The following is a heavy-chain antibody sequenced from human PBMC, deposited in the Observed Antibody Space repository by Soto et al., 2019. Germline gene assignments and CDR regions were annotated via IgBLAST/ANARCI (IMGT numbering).Heavy chain of an antibody. CDR1: GFTFSSFA. J-gene: IGHJ4*02. CDR3: AKDRVDSGYYYQFYFDY. V-gene: IGHV3-23*01. CDR2: ISGSGGTT. D-gene: IGHD5-12*01. Sequence: PGGSLRLSCTASGFTFSSFAMNWVRQAPGKGLEWVSAISGSGGTTYYADSVKGRFTISRDNSKNTLSLQMDSLRVEDTAIYYCAKDRVDSGYYYQFYFDYWGQGALVTVSS.